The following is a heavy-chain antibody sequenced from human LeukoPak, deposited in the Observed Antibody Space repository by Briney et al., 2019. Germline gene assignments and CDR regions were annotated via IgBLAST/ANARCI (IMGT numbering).Heavy chain of an antibody. Sequence: ASVKVSCKVSGYTLTELSMHWVRQAPGKGLEWMGGFDPDAGETIHAQKFQGRVTMTEDTSTDTAYMELSSLRSKDTAVYYCATSGAKVATRLNWFDPWGQGTLVTVSS. D-gene: IGHD2-15*01. V-gene: IGHV1-24*01. CDR3: ATSGAKVATRLNWFDP. CDR1: GYTLTELS. J-gene: IGHJ5*02. CDR2: FDPDAGET.